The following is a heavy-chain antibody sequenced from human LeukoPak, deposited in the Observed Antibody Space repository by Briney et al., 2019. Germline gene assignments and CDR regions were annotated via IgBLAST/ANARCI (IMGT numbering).Heavy chain of an antibody. CDR1: GGSISSYY. Sequence: SETLSLTCTVSGGSISSYYWSWIRQPPGKGLEWIGYIYYSGGTNYNPSLKSRVTISVDTSKNQFSLKLSSVTAADTAVYYCARDLRMIGIDPWGQGTLVTVSS. CDR3: ARDLRMIGIDP. V-gene: IGHV4-59*01. CDR2: IYYSGGT. J-gene: IGHJ5*02. D-gene: IGHD3-10*02.